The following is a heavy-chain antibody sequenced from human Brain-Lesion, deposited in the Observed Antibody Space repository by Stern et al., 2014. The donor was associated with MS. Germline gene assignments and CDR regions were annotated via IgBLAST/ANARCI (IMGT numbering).Heavy chain of an antibody. CDR2: IHPNTGGP. J-gene: IGHJ6*02. Sequence: VQLVESGAEVQKTGASVKVSCKTSGYIFTGYYIHWVRQAPGQGLEWMAWIHPNTGGPKYAQKFQGRVTMSRDTSISPAYVELSSLTSDDTAVYYCARDQRGITIFGVVTDYYYLGMDVWGQGTTVTVSS. CDR3: ARDQRGITIFGVVTDYYYLGMDV. D-gene: IGHD3-3*01. CDR1: GYIFTGYY. V-gene: IGHV1-2*02.